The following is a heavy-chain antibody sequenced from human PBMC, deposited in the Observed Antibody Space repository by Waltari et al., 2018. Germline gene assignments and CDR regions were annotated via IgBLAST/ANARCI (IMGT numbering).Heavy chain of an antibody. V-gene: IGHV4-34*01. CDR3: ARLVMGGYDLDAFDI. CDR1: GGSFSGYS. J-gene: IGHJ3*02. D-gene: IGHD5-12*01. Sequence: QVQLQQWGAGLLKPSETLSLTCAVYGGSFSGYSWSWIRQPPGKGLEWIGEINHSGSTNYNPSLKSRVTISVDTSKNQFSLKLSSVTAADTAVYYCARLVMGGYDLDAFDIWGQGTMVTVSS. CDR2: INHSGST.